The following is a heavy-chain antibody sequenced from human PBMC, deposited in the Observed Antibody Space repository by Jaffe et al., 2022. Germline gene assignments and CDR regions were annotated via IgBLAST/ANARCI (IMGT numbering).Heavy chain of an antibody. CDR1: GFTFSSYA. CDR2: ISGSGGST. Sequence: EVQLLESGGGLVQPGGSLRLSCEASGFTFSSYAMSWVRQAPGKGLEWVSGISGSGGSTNYADSVKGRFTISRDNSKNTLYLQMNSLRDEDTAIYYCAKGSCSGGRCYYADYWGQGTLVTVSS. V-gene: IGHV3-23*01. D-gene: IGHD2-15*01. J-gene: IGHJ4*02. CDR3: AKGSCSGGRCYYADY.